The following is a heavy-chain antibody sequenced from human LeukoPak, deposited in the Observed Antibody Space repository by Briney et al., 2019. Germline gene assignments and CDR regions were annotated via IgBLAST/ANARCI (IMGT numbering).Heavy chain of an antibody. J-gene: IGHJ4*02. CDR2: INWNGGST. CDR3: ARGGGYCTNGVCYTQYYFDY. Sequence: GGSLRLSCAASGFTFDDYGMSWVRQAPGKGLEWVSGINWNGGSTGYADSVKGRFTISRDNAKNSLYLQMNSLRAEDTAVYYCARGGGYCTNGVCYTQYYFDYWGQGTLVTVSS. CDR1: GFTFDDYG. V-gene: IGHV3-20*04. D-gene: IGHD2-8*01.